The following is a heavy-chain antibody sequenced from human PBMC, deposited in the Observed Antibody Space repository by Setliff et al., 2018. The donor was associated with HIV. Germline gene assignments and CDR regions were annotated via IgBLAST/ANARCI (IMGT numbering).Heavy chain of an antibody. CDR1: GGSFGAYY. Sequence: PSETLSLTCAVYGGSFGAYYWSWIRQPAGKGLEWIGHIYTSGSTNYNPSLKSRVTISVDTSKNQFYLKLSSVTAADTAVYYCARILLYDSSAYFVNAFDIWGQGTVVTVSS. J-gene: IGHJ3*02. CDR3: ARILLYDSSAYFVNAFDI. CDR2: IYTSGST. V-gene: IGHV4-59*10. D-gene: IGHD3-22*01.